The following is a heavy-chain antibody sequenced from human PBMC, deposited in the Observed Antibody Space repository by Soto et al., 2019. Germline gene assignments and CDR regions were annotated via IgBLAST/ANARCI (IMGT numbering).Heavy chain of an antibody. Sequence: SETLSLTCTVSGGSISSYYWSWIRQPPGKGLEWIGYIFYSGSTNYNPSLKSRVTISVDTSKNQFSLKLGSVTAADTAVYYCARESRAYDSSGYYYVGYFDYWGQGALVTVSS. V-gene: IGHV4-59*01. D-gene: IGHD3-22*01. CDR1: GGSISSYY. CDR2: IFYSGST. J-gene: IGHJ4*02. CDR3: ARESRAYDSSGYYYVGYFDY.